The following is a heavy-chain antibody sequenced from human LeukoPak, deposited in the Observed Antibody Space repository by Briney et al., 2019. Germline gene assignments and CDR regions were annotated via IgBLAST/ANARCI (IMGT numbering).Heavy chain of an antibody. CDR3: AAQELSSLPFDY. D-gene: IGHD3-16*02. Sequence: SETLSLTCTVSGGSISSYYWSWIWQPPGKGLEWIGYIYYSGSTNYNPSLKSRVTISVDTSKNQFSLKLSSVTAADTAVYYCAAQELSSLPFDYWGQGTLVTVSS. CDR2: IYYSGST. CDR1: GGSISSYY. V-gene: IGHV4-59*01. J-gene: IGHJ4*02.